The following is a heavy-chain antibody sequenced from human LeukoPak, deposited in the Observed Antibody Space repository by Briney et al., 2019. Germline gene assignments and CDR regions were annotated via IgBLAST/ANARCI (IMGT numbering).Heavy chain of an antibody. CDR3: ARETDSSGYYADY. D-gene: IGHD3-22*01. V-gene: IGHV3-74*01. CDR2: INSDGSST. J-gene: IGHJ4*02. CDR1: GFTFSSYW. Sequence: GGSLRLSWAASGFTFSSYWMQWVRQVPGKGLVWVSRINSDGSSTTYADSVKGRFTISRDNAKNTLFLQMNSLRAEDTAVYYCARETDSSGYYADYWGQGTLVTVSS.